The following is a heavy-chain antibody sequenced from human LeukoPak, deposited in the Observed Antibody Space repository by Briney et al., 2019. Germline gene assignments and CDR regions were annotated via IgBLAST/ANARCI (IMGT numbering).Heavy chain of an antibody. CDR3: ASQPVLYDSSVLIDY. CDR2: IKSKTDGGTT. CDR1: GFTFSNAW. D-gene: IGHD3-22*01. V-gene: IGHV3-15*01. J-gene: IGHJ4*02. Sequence: PGGSLRLSCAASGFTFSNAWMSWVRQAPGKGLEWVGRIKSKTDGGTTDYPAPVKGRFTISREESKNPLELQMKSRKTEDTAAYYCASQPVLYDSSVLIDYWGQGTLVTVSS.